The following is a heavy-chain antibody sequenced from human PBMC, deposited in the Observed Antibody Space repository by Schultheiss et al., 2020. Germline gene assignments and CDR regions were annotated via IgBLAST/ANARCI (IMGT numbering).Heavy chain of an antibody. CDR1: GASVNNGGYY. CDR2: INHSGST. J-gene: IGHJ6*02. CDR3: ARSLDYYYGMDV. V-gene: IGHV4-34*01. Sequence: SETLSLTCTVSGASVNNGGYYWSWIRQPPGKGLEWIGEINHSGSTNYNPSLKSRVTISVDTSKNQFSLKLSSVTAADTAVYYCARSLDYYYGMDVWGQGTTVTVSS. D-gene: IGHD6-13*01.